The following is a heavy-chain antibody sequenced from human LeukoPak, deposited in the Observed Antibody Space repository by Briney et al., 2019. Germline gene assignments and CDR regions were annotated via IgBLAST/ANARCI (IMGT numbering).Heavy chain of an antibody. CDR1: GFTFCSYA. V-gene: IGHV3-23*01. J-gene: IGHJ3*01. CDR3: AKGKYCSSNSCLTGAFDF. Sequence: GGSLRLSCAASGFTFCSYAMMWVRQAPGKGLEWVSAISASADDTYYVDSVRGRFTISRDNSKNTLYLQMNSLRADDTATYYCAKGKYCSSNSCLTGAFDFWGQGTMVTVSS. D-gene: IGHD2-2*01. CDR2: ISASADDT.